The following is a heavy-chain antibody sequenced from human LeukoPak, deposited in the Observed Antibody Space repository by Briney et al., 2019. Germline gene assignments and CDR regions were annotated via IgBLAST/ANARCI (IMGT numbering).Heavy chain of an antibody. CDR2: ISYDGSNK. CDR1: GFTFSSYG. CDR3: AKDLGTACGY. V-gene: IGHV3-30*18. J-gene: IGHJ4*02. D-gene: IGHD2-21*02. Sequence: QPGGSLRLPCAASGFTFSSYGMHWVRQAPGKGLEWVAVISYDGSNKYYADSVKGRFTISRDNSKNTLYPQMNSLRAEDTAVYYCAKDLGTACGYWGQGTLVTVSS.